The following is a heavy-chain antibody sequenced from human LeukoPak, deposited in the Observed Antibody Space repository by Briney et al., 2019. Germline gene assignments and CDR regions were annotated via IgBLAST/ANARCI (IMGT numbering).Heavy chain of an antibody. D-gene: IGHD3-22*01. CDR3: ARHRGYYYDSSGYFPARLDY. Sequence: GESLKISCKGSGYSFTSYWIGWVRQMPGKGLEWMGIIYPGDSDTRYSPSFQGQVTIPADKSISTAYLQWSSLKASDTAMYYCARHRGYYYDSSGYFPARLDYWGQGTLVTVSS. V-gene: IGHV5-51*01. CDR1: GYSFTSYW. CDR2: IYPGDSDT. J-gene: IGHJ4*02.